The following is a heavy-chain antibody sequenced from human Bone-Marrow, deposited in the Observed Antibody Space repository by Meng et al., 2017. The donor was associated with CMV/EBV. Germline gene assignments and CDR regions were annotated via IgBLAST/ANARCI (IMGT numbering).Heavy chain of an antibody. V-gene: IGHV3-23*01. J-gene: IGHJ4*02. D-gene: IGHD1-26*01. CDR3: AKGLSGSYLPEYYFDY. CDR2: ISGSGGST. Sequence: GGSLRLSCAASGFTFSSYEMNWVRQAPGKGLEWVSAISGSGGSTYYADSVKGRFTISRDNSKNTLYLQMNSLRAEDTAVYYCAKGLSGSYLPEYYFDYWGQGTLVTVSS. CDR1: GFTFSSYE.